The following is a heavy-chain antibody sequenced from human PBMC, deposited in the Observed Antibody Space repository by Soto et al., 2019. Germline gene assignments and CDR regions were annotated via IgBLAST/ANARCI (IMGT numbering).Heavy chain of an antibody. D-gene: IGHD1-1*01. J-gene: IGHJ4*02. CDR3: AADDMTTFI. Sequence: EASVKVSCKASGFTFPSSAVQWVRQARGQRLEWIGWIVVGSGNTNSAQKFQERVTFTRDMSTSTVYMELSSLIFEDTAVYYCAADDMTTFIWGQGTLVTVSS. CDR2: IVVGSGNT. V-gene: IGHV1-58*01. CDR1: GFTFPSSA.